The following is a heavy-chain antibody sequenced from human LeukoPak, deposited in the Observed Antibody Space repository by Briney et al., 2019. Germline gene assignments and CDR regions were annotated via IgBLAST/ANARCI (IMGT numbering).Heavy chain of an antibody. D-gene: IGHD3-10*01. CDR1: GYTFTGYY. CDR2: INPNGGGT. V-gene: IGHV1-2*02. Sequence: ASVKVSCKASGYTFTGYYMHWVRQAPGQGLEWMGWINPNGGGTNYAQKFQGRVTMTRDTSISTAYMELSRLRSDDTAVYYCARDYYGSGSYAFDYWGQGTLVTVSS. J-gene: IGHJ4*02. CDR3: ARDYYGSGSYAFDY.